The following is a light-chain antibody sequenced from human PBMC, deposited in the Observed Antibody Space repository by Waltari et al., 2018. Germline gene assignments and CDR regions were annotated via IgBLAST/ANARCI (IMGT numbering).Light chain of an antibody. CDR1: DSNIGADYD. Sequence: QSVLTHPPSGSRAPGKTVIISCSGTDSNIGADYDFHWYQHLPGAAPKLLILGNTNWPSGVPYLFSASKSGASASLVMSGLQADDEGDYYCQSHDTGLCNRLCGGRTKLTVL. J-gene: IGLJ3*02. CDR2: GNT. V-gene: IGLV1-40*01. CDR3: QSHDTGLCNRL.